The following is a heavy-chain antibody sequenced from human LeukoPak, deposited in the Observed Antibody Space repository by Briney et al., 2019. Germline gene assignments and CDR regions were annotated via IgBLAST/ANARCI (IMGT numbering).Heavy chain of an antibody. CDR1: GYTSRGNY. V-gene: IGHV1-2*02. Sequence: ASVKISCKASGYTSRGNYIHWLRQAPGQGLEWMGWIDANNGDTKSAQKFQGRVTMSRDTSISTAYMDLSSLSPDDAAVYYCARDPSSVTLYFFDYWGQGTLVTVSS. J-gene: IGHJ4*02. D-gene: IGHD4-11*01. CDR2: IDANNGDT. CDR3: ARDPSSVTLYFFDY.